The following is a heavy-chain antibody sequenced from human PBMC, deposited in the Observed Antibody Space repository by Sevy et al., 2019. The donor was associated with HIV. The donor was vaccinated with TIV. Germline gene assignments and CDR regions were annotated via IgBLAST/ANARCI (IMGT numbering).Heavy chain of an antibody. D-gene: IGHD4-4*01. V-gene: IGHV3-53*01. Sequence: GGSLRLSCAVSGFAVSDNCMSWVRQSPGKGLEWGSVIFSGGGTSYADSVKGRFTVSTDGSKNTLYLQRDNLRADDTATYYCARDRVVHNDYIFVAYYYGMDVWGQGTTVTVSS. J-gene: IGHJ6*02. CDR3: ARDRVVHNDYIFVAYYYGMDV. CDR2: IFSGGGT. CDR1: GFAVSDNC.